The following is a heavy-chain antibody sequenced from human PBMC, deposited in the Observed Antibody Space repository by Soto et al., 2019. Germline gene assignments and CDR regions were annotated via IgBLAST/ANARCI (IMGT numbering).Heavy chain of an antibody. CDR2: IYYSGNT. CDR3: ARATNP. CDR1: CGSISSYY. D-gene: IGHD1-26*01. V-gene: IGHV4-59*01. J-gene: IGHJ5*02. Sequence: SETLYLTCTVSCGSISSYYWSWIRQPPGKGLEWIGSIYYSGNTDYNPSLKSRVTISVDTSKNQFSLKLRSVTAADTAMYYCARATNPWGQGTLVTVSS.